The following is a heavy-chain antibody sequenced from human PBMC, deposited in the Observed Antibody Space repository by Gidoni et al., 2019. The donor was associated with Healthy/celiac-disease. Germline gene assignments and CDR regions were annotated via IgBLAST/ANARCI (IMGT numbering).Heavy chain of an antibody. Sequence: QVQLQELGLGLVKPSKTLSLTRTVSGGSISSGSYYWCWIRQPAGKGLEWIGRIYTSGSTNYNPSLKSRVTISVDTSKNQFSLKLSSVTAADTAVYYCARDNTNSGSYYIPLYYWGQGTLVTVSS. J-gene: IGHJ4*02. D-gene: IGHD1-26*01. V-gene: IGHV4-61*02. CDR1: GGSISSGSYY. CDR3: ARDNTNSGSYYIPLYY. CDR2: IYTSGST.